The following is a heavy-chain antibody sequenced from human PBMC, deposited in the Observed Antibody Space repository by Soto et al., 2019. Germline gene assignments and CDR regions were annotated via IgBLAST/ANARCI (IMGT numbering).Heavy chain of an antibody. CDR1: GYTFTSYG. CDR3: ARDVLWFGELLY. CDR2: ISAYNGNT. Sequence: ASVKVSCKASGYTFTSYGISWVRQAPGQGLEWMGRISAYNGNTNYAQKLQGRVTMTTDTSASTAYMELSSLRSEDTAVYYCARDVLWFGELLYWGQGTLVTVSS. D-gene: IGHD3-10*01. J-gene: IGHJ4*02. V-gene: IGHV1-18*01.